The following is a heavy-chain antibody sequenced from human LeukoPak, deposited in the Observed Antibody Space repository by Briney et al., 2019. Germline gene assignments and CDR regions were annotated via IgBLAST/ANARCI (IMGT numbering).Heavy chain of an antibody. CDR2: ISAYNGNT. D-gene: IGHD6-19*01. CDR3: ASLLRPRAGPGDAFDI. Sequence: ASVKVSCKASGYTFTSYGISWVRQAPGQGLEWMGWISAYNGNTNYAQKLQGRVTMTTDTSTSTAYMELRSLRSDDTAVYYCASLLRPRAGPGDAFDIWGQGTMVTVS. V-gene: IGHV1-18*01. CDR1: GYTFTSYG. J-gene: IGHJ3*02.